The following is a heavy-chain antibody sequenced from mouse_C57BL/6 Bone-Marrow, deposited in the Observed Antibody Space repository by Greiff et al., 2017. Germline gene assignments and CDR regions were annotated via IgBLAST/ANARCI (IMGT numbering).Heavy chain of an antibody. Sequence: QVQLQQSGAELVRPGASVKLSCKASGYTFTDYYINWVKQRPGQGLEWIARIYPGSGNTYYNEKFKGKATLTAEKSSSTAYMQLSSLTSEDSAVYFCAREWLRLRGAYWGQGTLVTVSA. D-gene: IGHD3-2*02. V-gene: IGHV1-76*01. J-gene: IGHJ3*01. CDR2: IYPGSGNT. CDR1: GYTFTDYY. CDR3: AREWLRLRGAY.